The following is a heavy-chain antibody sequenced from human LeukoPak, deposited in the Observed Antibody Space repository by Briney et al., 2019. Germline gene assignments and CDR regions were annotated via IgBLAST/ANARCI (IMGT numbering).Heavy chain of an antibody. Sequence: ASVKVSCKASGYTFTGYYMHWVRQAPGQGLEWMGWINPNSGGTNYAQKFQGRVTMTRDTSISTAYMELSRLRSDDTAVYYCASLELGYCSGGSCYSSNGTEKVDAFDIWGQGTMVTVSS. CDR2: INPNSGGT. CDR3: ASLELGYCSGGSCYSSNGTEKVDAFDI. CDR1: GYTFTGYY. J-gene: IGHJ3*02. D-gene: IGHD2-15*01. V-gene: IGHV1-2*02.